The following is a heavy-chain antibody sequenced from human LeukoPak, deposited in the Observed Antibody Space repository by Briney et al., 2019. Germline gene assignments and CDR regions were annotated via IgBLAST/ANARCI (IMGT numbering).Heavy chain of an antibody. V-gene: IGHV1-46*01. Sequence: ASVKVSCKASGYTFTSYYMHWVRQAPGRGLEWMGIINPSGGSTNYAQKFQGRVTFTADESTSTAYMELSSLRSEDTAVYYCARANPDYYGMDVWGQGTTVTVSS. D-gene: IGHD1-14*01. CDR1: GYTFTSYY. J-gene: IGHJ6*02. CDR2: INPSGGST. CDR3: ARANPDYYGMDV.